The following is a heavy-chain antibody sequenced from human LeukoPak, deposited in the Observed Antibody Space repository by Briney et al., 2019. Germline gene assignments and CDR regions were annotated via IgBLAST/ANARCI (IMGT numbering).Heavy chain of an antibody. CDR1: GGSFXXXX. CDR2: XXXSGST. V-gene: IGHV4-34*01. Sequence: SETLSLTCAVYGGSFXXXXXXWIRQPPGXXLXXXXXXXXSGSTNYNPSLKSRXXISVDTSKNQFSLKLSSVTAADTAVYYCARGIPKGFGKSTVVLWDYWGQGTLVTVSS. J-gene: IGHJ4*02. D-gene: IGHD4-23*01. CDR3: ARGIPKGFGKSTVVLWDY.